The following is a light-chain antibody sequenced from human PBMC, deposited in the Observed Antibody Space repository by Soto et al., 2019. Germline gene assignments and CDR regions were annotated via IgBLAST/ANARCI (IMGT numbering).Light chain of an antibody. J-gene: IGKJ2*01. Sequence: EIVLTQSPGTLSLSPGERATLSCRASQSVSSSYLAWYQQKPGQAPRLLIYCASSSATGIPDRFSGSGSVTDFNLTISILEPEDFAVYYCQQYGSSPYTFGQGNKLEIK. V-gene: IGKV3-20*01. CDR1: QSVSSSY. CDR2: CAS. CDR3: QQYGSSPYT.